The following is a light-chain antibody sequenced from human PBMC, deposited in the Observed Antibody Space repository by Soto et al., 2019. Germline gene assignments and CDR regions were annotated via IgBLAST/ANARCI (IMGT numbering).Light chain of an antibody. Sequence: IPLTQSPSFLSASVGDRVIITCRTSHDISSNVAWYQQTPGKAPRLLIYGASTLESGVPSRFSGSGSGTEFTLTIRSLQPEDFATYFCQQINSYPRTFGPGTIVEI. CDR3: QQINSYPRT. J-gene: IGKJ3*01. CDR1: HDISSN. V-gene: IGKV1-9*01. CDR2: GAS.